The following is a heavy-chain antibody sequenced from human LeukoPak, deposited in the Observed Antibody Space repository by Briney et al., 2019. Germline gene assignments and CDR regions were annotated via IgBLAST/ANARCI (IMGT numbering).Heavy chain of an antibody. Sequence: PSETLSLTCTVSGGSISSYYWSWIRQPAEKGLEWIGRIYSSGSTNYSPSLKSRVTMSVDTSKNQFSLKLSSVTAADTAVYYCARVVVFGVVSSDYYYYYMDVWGKGTTVTVSS. CDR3: ARVVVFGVVSSDYYYYYMDV. J-gene: IGHJ6*03. D-gene: IGHD3-3*01. V-gene: IGHV4-4*07. CDR1: GGSISSYY. CDR2: IYSSGST.